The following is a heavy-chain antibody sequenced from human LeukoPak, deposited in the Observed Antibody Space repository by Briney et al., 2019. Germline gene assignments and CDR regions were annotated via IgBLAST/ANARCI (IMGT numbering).Heavy chain of an antibody. CDR1: GFTFSSYG. CDR2: IWYDGSNK. CDR3: AKDRDYYDSSDYHTDAFDI. V-gene: IGHV3-33*06. Sequence: GGSLRLSCAASGFTFSSYGMHWVRQAPGKELEWVAVIWYDGSNKYYADSVKGRFTISRDNSKNTLYLQMNSLRAGDTAVYHCAKDRDYYDSSDYHTDAFDIWGQGTMVTVSS. J-gene: IGHJ3*02. D-gene: IGHD3-22*01.